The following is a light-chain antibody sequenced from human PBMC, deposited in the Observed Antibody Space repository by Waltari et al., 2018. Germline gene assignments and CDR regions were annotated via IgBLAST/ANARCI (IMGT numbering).Light chain of an antibody. CDR3: QQLSGFPFT. V-gene: IGKV1-9*01. CDR2: AAS. J-gene: IGKJ3*01. Sequence: DIQLTQSPSFLSASVGDRVTITCRASQDISSYLAWYQQKPGKAPKLLISAASTLQAGVPSMFSGGGSGTEFTLTISSLQPEDFATVYCQQLSGFPFTFGPGTKVDVK. CDR1: QDISSY.